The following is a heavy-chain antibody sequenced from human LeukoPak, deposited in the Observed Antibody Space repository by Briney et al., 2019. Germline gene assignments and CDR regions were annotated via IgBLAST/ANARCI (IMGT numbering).Heavy chain of an antibody. CDR3: ARDFGYSSSWYQERSLAY. J-gene: IGHJ4*02. Sequence: GGSLRLSCAASGFTFSTYSMRWVRQAPGKGLKWVSSINFGGDSTSYEESVKGRFTISRDNSKNTLYFQMNSLRTEGTAIYYCARDFGYSSSWYQERSLAYWGQGTLVTVSS. D-gene: IGHD6-13*01. CDR2: INFGGDST. CDR1: GFTFSTYS. V-gene: IGHV3-23*01.